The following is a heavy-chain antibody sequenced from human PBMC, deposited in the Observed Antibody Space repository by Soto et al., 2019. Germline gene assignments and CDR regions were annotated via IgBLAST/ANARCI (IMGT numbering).Heavy chain of an antibody. Sequence: QVQLQESVPGLVRPSQTLSLTCTVSGDSFSSDGYYWSWIRQHPGKGLEWIGYISYSGNTYYNPSMKCRVTISVVTSKNHSSLRLKSLPAADTGLYLCARDGVDATEQIAAFHIWGLGTLVTVSS. J-gene: IGHJ3*02. V-gene: IGHV4-31*03. D-gene: IGHD2-21*01. CDR3: ARDGVDATEQIAAFHI. CDR1: GDSFSSDGYY. CDR2: ISYSGNT.